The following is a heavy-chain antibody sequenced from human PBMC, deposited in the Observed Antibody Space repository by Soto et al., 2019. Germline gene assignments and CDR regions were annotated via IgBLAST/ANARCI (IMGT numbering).Heavy chain of an antibody. J-gene: IGHJ4*02. CDR2: ISASGEST. Sequence: EVQLLESGGGFVQPGGSLRLSCAASGFTFSSYAMSWVRQAPGKGLEWVSAISASGESTYYAASVKGRFSISRDSSKNTLYLEMNSLRAEDTALYYSAKHSGEGVVGLAADYWGQGTLVTVSS. D-gene: IGHD2-15*01. CDR1: GFTFSSYA. V-gene: IGHV3-23*01. CDR3: AKHSGEGVVGLAADY.